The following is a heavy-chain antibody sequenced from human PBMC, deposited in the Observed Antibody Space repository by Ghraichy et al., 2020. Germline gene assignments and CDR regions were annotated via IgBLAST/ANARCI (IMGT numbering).Heavy chain of an antibody. Sequence: GGSLRLSCVASGFIFSTYNMNWVRQAPGKGLEWVSYISSSSGYIYYADSVKGRFTISRDNAKNSLYLQMNSLRAEDTAVYYCARDREGAPGAFDIWGQGTMVTVSS. CDR1: GFIFSTYN. CDR2: ISSSSGYI. V-gene: IGHV3-21*01. CDR3: ARDREGAPGAFDI. D-gene: IGHD1-26*01. J-gene: IGHJ3*02.